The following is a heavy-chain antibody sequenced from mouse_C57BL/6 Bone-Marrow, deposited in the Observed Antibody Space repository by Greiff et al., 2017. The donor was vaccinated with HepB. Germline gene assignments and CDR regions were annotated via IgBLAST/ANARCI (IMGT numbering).Heavy chain of an antibody. V-gene: IGHV5-16*01. D-gene: IGHD1-1*01. J-gene: IGHJ2*01. CDR1: GFTFSDYY. CDR2: INYDGSST. CDR3: AREAPNYYGSTPYYFDY. Sequence: EVNVVESEGGLVQPGSSMKLSCTASGFTFSDYYMAWVRQVPEKGLEWVANINYDGSSTYYLDSLKSRFIISRDNAKNILYLQMSSLKSEDTATYYCAREAPNYYGSTPYYFDYWGQGTTLTVSS.